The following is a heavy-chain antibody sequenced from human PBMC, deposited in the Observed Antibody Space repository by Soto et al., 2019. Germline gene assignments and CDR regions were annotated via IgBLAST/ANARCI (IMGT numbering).Heavy chain of an antibody. CDR2: IMPIFATP. J-gene: IGHJ6*02. CDR1: GGTFSTSA. D-gene: IGHD2-2*01. Sequence: QVQLMQSGAEVKKPGASVKVSCKASGGTFSTSAISWVRQAPGEGLEWVGGIMPIFATPDYAQKFQCRVTISAGESTATAYLELTSLTTDDTAAYYCARDKDRQQVGGNYYYLFDVWGQGTGITVSS. CDR3: ARDKDRQQVGGNYYYLFDV. V-gene: IGHV1-69*12.